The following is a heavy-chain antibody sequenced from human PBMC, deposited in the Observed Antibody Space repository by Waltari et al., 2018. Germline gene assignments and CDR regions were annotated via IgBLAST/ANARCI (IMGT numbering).Heavy chain of an antibody. Sequence: QVQLQESGPGLARPSETLSLTCVVSSYSIRSGYFWGWIRQPPGKGLEGVGSSTHSAKAYYNPSLKSRVTMSVDTSKNQFALKVTAVTAADTAIYYCVRDLGGSGNSWFDAWGQGTLVTVSS. J-gene: IGHJ5*02. CDR1: SYSIRSGYF. D-gene: IGHD3-10*01. V-gene: IGHV4-38-2*02. CDR2: STHSAKA. CDR3: VRDLGGSGNSWFDA.